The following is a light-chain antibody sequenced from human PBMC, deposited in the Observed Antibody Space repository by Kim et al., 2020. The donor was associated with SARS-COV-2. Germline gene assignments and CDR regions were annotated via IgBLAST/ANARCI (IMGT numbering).Light chain of an antibody. J-gene: IGLJ2*01. CDR3: QSYDSSLSGYVV. CDR1: RSNIGAGYD. Sequence: TIYCTGGRSNIGAGYDVHWYQHLPGTAPKLLIYGNSNRPSGVPDRFSGSKSGTSASLAITGLQAEDEADYYCQSYDSSLSGYVVFGGGTQLTVL. CDR2: GNS. V-gene: IGLV1-40*01.